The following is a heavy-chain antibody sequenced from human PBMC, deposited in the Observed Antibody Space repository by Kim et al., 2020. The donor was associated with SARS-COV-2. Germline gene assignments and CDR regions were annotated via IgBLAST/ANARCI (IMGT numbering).Heavy chain of an antibody. CDR1: GFTFGDYA. Sequence: GGSLRLSCTASGFTFGDYAMSWVRQAPGKGLEWVGFIRSKAYGGTTEYAASVKGRFTISRDDSKSIAYLQMNSLKTEDTAVYYCTSLAASRYSRGHFDYWGQGTLVTVSS. J-gene: IGHJ4*02. V-gene: IGHV3-49*04. CDR2: IRSKAYGGTT. D-gene: IGHD6-13*01. CDR3: TSLAASRYSRGHFDY.